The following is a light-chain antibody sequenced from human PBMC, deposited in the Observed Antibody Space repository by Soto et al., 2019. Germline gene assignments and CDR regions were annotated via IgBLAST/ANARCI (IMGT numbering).Light chain of an antibody. CDR2: GAS. CDR3: QQYGSSPQT. Sequence: EIVLTQSPGTLSLSPGKRATLSCRPGQGFTTSYLAGYQQKPGQAPRLLIYGASSRATGIPDRFSGSGSGTDFTLTISRLEPEDFAVYYCQQYGSSPQTFGQGTKVEIK. V-gene: IGKV3-20*01. CDR1: QGFTTSY. J-gene: IGKJ1*01.